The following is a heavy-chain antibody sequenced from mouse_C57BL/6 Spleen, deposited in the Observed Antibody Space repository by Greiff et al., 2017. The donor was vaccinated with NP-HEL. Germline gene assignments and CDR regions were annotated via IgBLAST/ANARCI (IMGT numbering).Heavy chain of an antibody. V-gene: IGHV1-4*01. J-gene: IGHJ3*01. CDR3: ARPPTNWFAY. Sequence: VQVVESGAELARPGASVKMSCKASGYTFTSYTMHWVKQRPGQGLEWIGYINPSSGYTKYNQKFKDKATLTADKSSSTAYMQLSSLTSEDSAVYYCARPPTNWFAYWGQGTLVTVSA. CDR2: INPSSGYT. D-gene: IGHD1-3*01. CDR1: GYTFTSYT.